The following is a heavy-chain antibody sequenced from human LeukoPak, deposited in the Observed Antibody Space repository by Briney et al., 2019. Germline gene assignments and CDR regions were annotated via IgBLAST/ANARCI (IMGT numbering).Heavy chain of an antibody. V-gene: IGHV3-49*03. D-gene: IGHD1-26*01. CDR2: IRTKAYGGTT. J-gene: IGHJ4*02. Sequence: GGSLRLSCTASGFTFGDYAMSWFRQAPGKGLEWVGFIRTKAYGGTTEYAASVKDRFTISRDDSKSIAYLQMNSLKTEDTAVYYCTRASTGSYSLGPDYWGQGTLVTVSS. CDR1: GFTFGDYA. CDR3: TRASTGSYSLGPDY.